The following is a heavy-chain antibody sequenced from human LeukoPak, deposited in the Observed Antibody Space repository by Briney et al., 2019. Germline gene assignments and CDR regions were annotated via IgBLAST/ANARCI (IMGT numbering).Heavy chain of an antibody. Sequence: GGSLRLSCAASGFTFSSYAMSWVRQAPGKGLEWVSAISGSGGSTYYADSVKGRFTISRDNSKNTLYLQMNSLRAEDTVVYYCAKAPLLSEMATIKLSWGQGTLVTVSS. CDR3: AKAPLLSEMATIKLS. J-gene: IGHJ4*02. D-gene: IGHD5-24*01. CDR1: GFTFSSYA. CDR2: ISGSGGST. V-gene: IGHV3-23*01.